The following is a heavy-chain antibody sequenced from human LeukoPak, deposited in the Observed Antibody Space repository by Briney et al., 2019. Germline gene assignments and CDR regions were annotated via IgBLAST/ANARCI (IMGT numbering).Heavy chain of an antibody. J-gene: IGHJ4*02. V-gene: IGHV1-69*06. D-gene: IGHD1-1*01. CDR2: IIPIFGTA. CDR1: GGTFSSYA. CDR3: ARAHQLIYYFDY. Sequence: SVKVSCKASGGTFSSYAISWVRQAPGQGLEWMGGIIPIFGTANYAQKFQGRVTITADKSTSTAYMELSSLRSEDTAVYYCARAHQLIYYFDYWGQGTLVTVSS.